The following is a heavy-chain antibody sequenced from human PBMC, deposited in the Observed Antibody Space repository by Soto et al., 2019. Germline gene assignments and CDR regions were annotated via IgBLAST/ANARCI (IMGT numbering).Heavy chain of an antibody. V-gene: IGHV4-39*01. J-gene: IGHJ4*02. CDR3: ARQGTTMVRGVIRIFDY. Sequence: PSETLCLTCTVSGGSISSSSYYWGWIRQHPGKGMEWIGSIYYSASTYYYPSLKSRVTISVDTSKNQFSLKLSSVTAADTALYYFARQGTTMVRGVIRIFDYWGQGTLVTVPQ. CDR1: GGSISSSSYY. CDR2: IYYSAST. D-gene: IGHD3-10*01.